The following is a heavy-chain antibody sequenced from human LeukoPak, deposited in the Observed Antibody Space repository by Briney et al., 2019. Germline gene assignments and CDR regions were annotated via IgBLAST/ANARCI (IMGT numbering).Heavy chain of an antibody. CDR2: IQPDGSET. J-gene: IGHJ4*02. V-gene: IGHV3-7*01. CDR1: RLTFSTYW. Sequence: PGGSLRLSCAASRLTFSTYWMTWVRQAPGKGLEWVANIQPDGSETYYVDPVKGRFTISRDNAKNLLYLQMNSLRGEDTAVYYCGGFGYEAAVDLWGQGTLVTVSS. CDR3: GGFGYEAAVDL. D-gene: IGHD6-13*01.